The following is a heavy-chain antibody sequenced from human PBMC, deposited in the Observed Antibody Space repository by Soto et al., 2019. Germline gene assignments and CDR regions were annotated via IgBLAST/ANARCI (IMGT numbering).Heavy chain of an antibody. J-gene: IGHJ4*02. CDR3: ARGNYDSSGTFDY. CDR2: IWYDGSSK. D-gene: IGHD3-22*01. V-gene: IGHV3-33*01. Sequence: LRLSCAASGFTFSSYGMHWVRQAPGKGLEWVAVIWYDGSSKYYADSVKGRFTISRDNSKNTLYLQMNSLRAEDTAVYCCARGNYDSSGTFDYWGQGTLVTVSS. CDR1: GFTFSSYG.